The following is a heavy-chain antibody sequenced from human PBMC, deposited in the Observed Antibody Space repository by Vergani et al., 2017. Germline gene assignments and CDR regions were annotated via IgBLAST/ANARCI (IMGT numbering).Heavy chain of an antibody. D-gene: IGHD2-21*01. CDR1: GFSFRNAW. CDR3: TTDPRYCGDGSCYWLRDHHYYGMDV. CDR2: IKSTFDRGTT. Sequence: EGQRVESGGGIVKPGGSHRLSCVASGFSFRNAWMNWVRRTPGKGLEWVGRIKSTFDRGTTDYAAAVKGRFTISRDDSKNTLFLQMNGLKTEDIGVYYCTTDPRYCGDGSCYWLRDHHYYGMDVWGQGTTVTVSS. J-gene: IGHJ6*02. V-gene: IGHV3-15*07.